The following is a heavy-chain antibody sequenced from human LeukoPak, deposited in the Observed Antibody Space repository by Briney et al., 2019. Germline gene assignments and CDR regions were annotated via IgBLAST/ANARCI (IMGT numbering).Heavy chain of an antibody. CDR2: MNPNSGHT. CDR1: GYTFTGYY. Sequence: ASVKVSCKASGYTFTGYYMHWVRQAPGQGLEWMGWMNPNSGHTGYAQKFRGRVTMTRNTSISTAYMELSSLRSEDTAVYYCARVFSAGQYYFDYWGQGTLVTVSS. CDR3: ARVFSAGQYYFDY. V-gene: IGHV1-8*02. J-gene: IGHJ4*02. D-gene: IGHD6-13*01.